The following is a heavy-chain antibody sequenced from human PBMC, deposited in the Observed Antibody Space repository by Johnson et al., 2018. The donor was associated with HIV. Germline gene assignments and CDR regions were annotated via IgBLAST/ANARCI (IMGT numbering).Heavy chain of an antibody. CDR1: GFTVSSNY. CDR3: ARDSGHIVRVHVFDI. Sequence: VQLVESGGGLIQPGGSLRLSCAASGFTVSSNYMSWVRQAPGKGLEWVSVIYSGGSTYYADSVKGRFTISRDNSKNTLYLQMNSLRAEDTAVYYCARDSGHIVRVHVFDIGGQGKMVT. V-gene: IGHV3-53*01. CDR2: IYSGGST. D-gene: IGHD3-10*01. J-gene: IGHJ3*02.